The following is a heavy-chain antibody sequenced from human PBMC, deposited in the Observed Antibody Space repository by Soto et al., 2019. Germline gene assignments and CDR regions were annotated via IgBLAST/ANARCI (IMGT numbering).Heavy chain of an antibody. CDR1: NGSFTGHY. J-gene: IGHJ4*02. Sequence: QVQLQQWGAGLLKPSETLSLTCGVYNGSFTGHYWAWIRQAPGKGLEWIGEINNSGFANYNPSLKSRVAISLDTSKTQFSLSLTSVTVANRAIYYCARGHGRFAHWGQGTLVTVSS. V-gene: IGHV4-34*01. CDR2: INNSGFA. CDR3: ARGHGRFAH.